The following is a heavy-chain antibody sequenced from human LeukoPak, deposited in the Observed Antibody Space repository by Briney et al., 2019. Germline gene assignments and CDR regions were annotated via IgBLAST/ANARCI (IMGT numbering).Heavy chain of an antibody. CDR3: ARRLAGTEDY. Sequence: SETLSLTCTVSGGSISSSSYYWGWIRQPPGKGLEWIGSIYYSGNTYYNPSLKSRVTISVDTSKNQFSLKLSSVTAADTAVYYCARRLAGTEDYWGQGTLVTVSS. V-gene: IGHV4-39*01. CDR2: IYYSGNT. J-gene: IGHJ4*02. D-gene: IGHD6-13*01. CDR1: GGSISSSSYY.